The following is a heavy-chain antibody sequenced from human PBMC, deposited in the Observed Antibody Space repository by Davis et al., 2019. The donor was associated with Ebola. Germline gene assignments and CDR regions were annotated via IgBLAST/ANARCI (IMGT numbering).Heavy chain of an antibody. J-gene: IGHJ6*02. CDR1: GYRFSSYW. V-gene: IGHV5-51*01. CDR3: ARGGNSLYYYGMDV. CDR2: IWPGINSPGGSDT. Sequence: GGSLRLSCKGSGYRFSSYWIGWVRQLPGKGLEWMGIIWPGINSPGGSDTRYSPSFQGQVTISADKSISTAYLQWSSLKASDTAMYYCARGGNSLYYYGMDVWGQGTTVTVSS. D-gene: IGHD4-23*01.